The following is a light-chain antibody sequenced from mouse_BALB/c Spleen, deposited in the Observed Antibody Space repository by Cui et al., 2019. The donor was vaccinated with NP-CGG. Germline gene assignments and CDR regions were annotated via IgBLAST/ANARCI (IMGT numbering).Light chain of an antibody. CDR3: ALWYSNLWV. V-gene: IGLV1*01. Sequence: QAVVTQESALTTSPGDTVTLTCRSSTGAVTTSNYANWVQAKPDHLFTGLIGGTNNRVPGVPARFSGSLIGDKAALTITGAQTEDEAIYFCALWYSNLWVFGGGTKLTVL. J-gene: IGLJ1*01. CDR2: GTN. CDR1: TGAVTTSNY.